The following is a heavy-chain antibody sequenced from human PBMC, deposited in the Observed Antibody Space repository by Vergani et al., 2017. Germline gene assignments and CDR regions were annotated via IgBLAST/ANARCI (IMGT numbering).Heavy chain of an antibody. V-gene: IGHV3-30-3*01. CDR3: ARASDSGSYYSHFDY. CDR1: GFTFNSYA. D-gene: IGHD3-10*01. J-gene: IGHJ4*02. Sequence: QVQLVESGGGVVQPGRSLRLSCAASGFTFNSYAMHWVRQAPGKGLEWVAVISYDGSNKFYADSVKGRFTISRDNSKNTLYLQMNSLRAEDTAVYYCARASDSGSYYSHFDYWGQGTLVTVSS. CDR2: ISYDGSNK.